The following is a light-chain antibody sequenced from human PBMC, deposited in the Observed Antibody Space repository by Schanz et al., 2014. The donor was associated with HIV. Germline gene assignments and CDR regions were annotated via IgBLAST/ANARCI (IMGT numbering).Light chain of an antibody. Sequence: EIVMTHSPGTLSVSPGERATLSCRASQTVSKNLAWYQQKPGQAPRLLIYGASTRVTGIPARFSGSGSGTEFTLTISSLQSEDFAVYYCQQSGDSGGTFGGGTKVDMK. V-gene: IGKV3-15*01. CDR3: QQSGDSGGT. CDR1: QTVSKN. CDR2: GAS. J-gene: IGKJ4*01.